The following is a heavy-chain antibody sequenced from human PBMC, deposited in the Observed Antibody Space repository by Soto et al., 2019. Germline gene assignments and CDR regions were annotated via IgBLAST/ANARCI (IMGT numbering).Heavy chain of an antibody. CDR2: TNPSSGAT. CDR3: AREAGTTGNYYFGMDV. CDR1: GYTFIGHY. J-gene: IGHJ6*02. D-gene: IGHD1-7*01. Sequence: QVQLVQSGAEVKKPGASVKVSCKASGYTFIGHYLHWVRQAPGQGLEWLGWTNPSSGATNFAQKFQGQVTMTRDTSISTAYLELSRLRSDDTAIYYCAREAGTTGNYYFGMDVWGQGTTVTVSS. V-gene: IGHV1-2*02.